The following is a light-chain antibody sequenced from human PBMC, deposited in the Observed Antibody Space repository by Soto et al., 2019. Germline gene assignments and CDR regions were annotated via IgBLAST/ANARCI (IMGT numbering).Light chain of an antibody. CDR1: RTIINY. CDR2: AAP. CDR3: QPTDSTPIT. V-gene: IGKV1-39*01. Sequence: TQMTQSPSSLSPSVGDRDTITCRASRTIINYANWDQQQPGKAPYLLTYAAPSLQSGVPARFSGTSSGTDFTLTITSLQPEDFATYYCQPTDSTPITFSEWPRL. J-gene: IGKJ5*01.